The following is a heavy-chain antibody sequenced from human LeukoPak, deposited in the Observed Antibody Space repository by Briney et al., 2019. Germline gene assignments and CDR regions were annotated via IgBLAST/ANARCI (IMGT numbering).Heavy chain of an antibody. V-gene: IGHV3-15*01. J-gene: IGHJ4*02. D-gene: IGHD6-19*01. CDR3: AKELYGWYYDY. CDR2: IKTNTEGGAT. Sequence: GGSLRLSCAASGFPFSSAWVSWVRQAPGKGLEWVGRIKTNTEGGATDYAAPVKGRFSVSRDNSKNTLYLQMKSLRAEDTAVYYCAKELYGWYYDYWGQGTLVTVSS. CDR1: GFPFSSAW.